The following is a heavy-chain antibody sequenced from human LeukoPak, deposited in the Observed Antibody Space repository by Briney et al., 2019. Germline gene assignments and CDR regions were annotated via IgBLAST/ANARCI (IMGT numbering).Heavy chain of an antibody. V-gene: IGHV3-53*01. Sequence: GGSLRLSCVASVFTITTNYMTWVRQAPWKGLEWVSVIYTGGTPYYADSVKGRFTISRDISKNTVYLQMYSLRAEDTAVYYCARGAATGPTLGLDYWGQGTLVTVSS. J-gene: IGHJ4*02. CDR2: IYTGGTP. CDR1: VFTITTNY. D-gene: IGHD6-13*01. CDR3: ARGAATGPTLGLDY.